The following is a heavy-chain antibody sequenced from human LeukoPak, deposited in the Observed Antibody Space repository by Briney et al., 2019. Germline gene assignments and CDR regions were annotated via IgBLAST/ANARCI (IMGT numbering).Heavy chain of an antibody. CDR1: GGSVSSGSYY. V-gene: IGHV4-61*01. Sequence: TPSETLSLTCTVSGGSVSSGSYYWSWIRQPPGKGLEWIGYIHYSAHTNYNPSLKSRVTISIDTSKNQFSLKLSSVTAADTAVYYCARDRGTALVYFDNWGQGTLVTVSS. J-gene: IGHJ4*02. CDR3: ARDRGTALVYFDN. D-gene: IGHD5-18*01. CDR2: IHYSAHT.